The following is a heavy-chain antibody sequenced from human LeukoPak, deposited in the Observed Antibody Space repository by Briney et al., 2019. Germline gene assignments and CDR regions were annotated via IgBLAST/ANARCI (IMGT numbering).Heavy chain of an antibody. CDR3: ARGSMHVYHLYTDY. CDR1: GFTYTNYW. V-gene: IGHV3-7*01. Sequence: QPGGSLRLSCAASGFTYTNYWVSWFRQAPGQGLEWVASIKQDGSERYYMDSVKGRFTISRDNAKNSLFLQLSSLRVEDTAVYYCARGSMHVYHLYTDYWGQGTLVTVSS. CDR2: IKQDGSER. D-gene: IGHD3-16*01. J-gene: IGHJ4*02.